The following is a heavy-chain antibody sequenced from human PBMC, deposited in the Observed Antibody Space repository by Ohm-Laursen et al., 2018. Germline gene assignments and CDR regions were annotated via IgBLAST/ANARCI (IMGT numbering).Heavy chain of an antibody. J-gene: IGHJ5*02. D-gene: IGHD3-22*01. V-gene: IGHV1-58*02. Sequence: SVKVSCKASGFTFTTSTMQWVRQARGRRLEWIGWIVVGSGSTNYAQRFEERVTITRDTPTSTAYMELSSLRSEDTAVYYCAAETDYHYSSEGFGFDPWGQGTLVTVSS. CDR1: GFTFTTST. CDR2: IVVGSGST. CDR3: AAETDYHYSSEGFGFDP.